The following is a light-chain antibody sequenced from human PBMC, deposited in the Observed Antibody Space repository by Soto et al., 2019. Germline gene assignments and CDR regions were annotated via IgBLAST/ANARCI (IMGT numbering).Light chain of an antibody. Sequence: EIVMTQSPATLSLSPGERATLSCRASQSVSSNLAWYKQKPGQAPRLLSYGASSRATGIPDRFSGSGSGTDFTLTISSLQSEDFGVYYCQQNKDWPGTFGQGTKVDIK. V-gene: IGKV3D-15*01. J-gene: IGKJ1*01. CDR1: QSVSSN. CDR3: QQNKDWPGT. CDR2: GAS.